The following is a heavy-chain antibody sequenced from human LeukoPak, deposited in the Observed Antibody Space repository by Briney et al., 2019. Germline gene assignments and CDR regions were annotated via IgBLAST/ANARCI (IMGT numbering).Heavy chain of an antibody. D-gene: IGHD3-16*01. CDR3: ARSSGGRFDY. J-gene: IGHJ4*02. V-gene: IGHV4-59*01. Sequence: SETLSLTCIVSGGSISSYYWSWIRQPPGKGLEWIGYIYYSGSTNYNPSLKSRVTISVDTSKNQFSLKLSSVTAADTAVYYCARSSGGRFDYWGQGTLVTVSS. CDR2: IYYSGST. CDR1: GGSISSYY.